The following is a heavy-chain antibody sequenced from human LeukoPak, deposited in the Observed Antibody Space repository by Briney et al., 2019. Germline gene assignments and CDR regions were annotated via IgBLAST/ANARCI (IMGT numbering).Heavy chain of an antibody. J-gene: IGHJ4*02. CDR2: ISGSSSDI. D-gene: IGHD1-26*01. Sequence: GGSLRLSCAGSAFTFSSYSMNWARQAPGKGLEWVSSISGSSSDIYYADSVKGRFTISRDNAKNSLYLQMKSLRAEDTAVYYCVRRGYHDYSGFDYWGQGTLVTVSS. CDR1: AFTFSSYS. V-gene: IGHV3-21*01. CDR3: VRRGYHDYSGFDY.